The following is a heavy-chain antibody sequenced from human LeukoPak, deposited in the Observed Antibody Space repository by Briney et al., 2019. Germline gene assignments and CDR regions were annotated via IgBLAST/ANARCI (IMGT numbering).Heavy chain of an antibody. V-gene: IGHV1-46*01. CDR3: ARVGNYGGNSNFDY. D-gene: IGHD4-23*01. J-gene: IGHJ4*02. CDR2: ISPTGDSA. CDR1: GYSLTDYY. Sequence: ASVKVSCKAAGYSLTDYYMHWVRQAPGQGLEWMGIISPTGDSANYTQKFQGRVTMTRDTSTSAVYMELSSLRSEDTAVYYCARVGNYGGNSNFDYWGQGTLVTVSS.